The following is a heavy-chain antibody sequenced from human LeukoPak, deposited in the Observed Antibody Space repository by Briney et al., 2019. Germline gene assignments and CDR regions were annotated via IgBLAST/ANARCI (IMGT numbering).Heavy chain of an antibody. CDR3: ARRYYGSGSTAQKNYYYYYYMDV. D-gene: IGHD3-10*01. J-gene: IGHJ6*03. Sequence: GASVKVSCKASGYTFTGYYIHWVRQAPGQGLEWMGWINPNSGGTNSAQKFQGRVTMTRNTSISTAYMELSSLRSEDTAVYYCARRYYGSGSTAQKNYYYYYYMDVWGKGTTVTISS. CDR1: GYTFTGYY. V-gene: IGHV1-2*02. CDR2: INPNSGGT.